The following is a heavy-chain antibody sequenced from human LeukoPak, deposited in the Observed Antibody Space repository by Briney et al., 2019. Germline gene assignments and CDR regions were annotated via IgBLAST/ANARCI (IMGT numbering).Heavy chain of an antibody. V-gene: IGHV4-61*02. CDR3: ARDLYGMDV. J-gene: IGHJ6*02. CDR1: GGSISSGSYY. CDR2: IYTSGST. Sequence: SETLSLTCTVSGGSISSGSYYWSWIRQPAGKGLEWIGRIYTSGSTNCNPSLKSRVTISVDTSKNQFSLKLSSVTAADTAVYYCARDLYGMDVWGQGTTVTVSS.